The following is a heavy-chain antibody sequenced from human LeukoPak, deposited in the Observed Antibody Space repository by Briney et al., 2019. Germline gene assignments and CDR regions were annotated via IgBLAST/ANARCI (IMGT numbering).Heavy chain of an antibody. Sequence: GASVKVSCKASGYTFTGYYMHWVRQAPGQGLEWMGWINPNSGGTNYAQKFQGRVTMTRGTSISTAYMELSRLRSDDTAVYYCAGSIAAAGQKLRGFDYWGQGTLVTVSS. CDR2: INPNSGGT. J-gene: IGHJ4*02. D-gene: IGHD6-13*01. V-gene: IGHV1-2*02. CDR3: AGSIAAAGQKLRGFDY. CDR1: GYTFTGYY.